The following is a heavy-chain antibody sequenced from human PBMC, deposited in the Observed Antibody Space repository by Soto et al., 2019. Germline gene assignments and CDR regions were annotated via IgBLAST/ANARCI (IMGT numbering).Heavy chain of an antibody. CDR1: GFTFSSYA. D-gene: IGHD3-22*01. J-gene: IGHJ3*02. V-gene: IGHV3-30-3*01. CDR2: ISYDGSNK. CDR3: ARTGGYYDSSGYFNVRGAFDI. Sequence: GGSLRLSCAASGFTFSSYAMHWVRQAPGKGLEWVAVISYDGSNKYYADSVKGRFTISRDNSKNTLYLQMNSLRAEDTAVYYCARTGGYYDSSGYFNVRGAFDIWGQGTMVTVSS.